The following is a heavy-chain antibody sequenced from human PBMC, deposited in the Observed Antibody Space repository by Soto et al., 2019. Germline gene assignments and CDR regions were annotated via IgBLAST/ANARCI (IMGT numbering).Heavy chain of an antibody. Sequence: SETLSLTCTVSGGSISSTSFYWVLIRQPPGKGLEWIGTIYYSGNTYYNPSLKSRVTISVDTSKKQFSLKLSSVTAADTAVYYCARGPFVLGGSCGYLRDWYDLRGQGALVTVSS. CDR2: IYYSGNT. CDR1: GGSISSTSFY. V-gene: IGHV4-39*01. CDR3: ARGPFVLGGSCGYLRDWYDL. J-gene: IGHJ5*02. D-gene: IGHD2-15*01.